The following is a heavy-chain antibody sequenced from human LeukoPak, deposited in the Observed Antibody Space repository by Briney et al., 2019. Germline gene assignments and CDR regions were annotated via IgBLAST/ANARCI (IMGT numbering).Heavy chain of an antibody. J-gene: IGHJ6*03. Sequence: SETLSLTCAVYGGSFSGYYWSWIRQPPGKGLEWIGEINHSGSTNYNPSLKSRVTISVDTSKNQFSLKLSSVTAADTAVYFCARQLYVSGSYYAPMDVWGKGTTVTISS. V-gene: IGHV4-34*01. CDR3: ARQLYVSGSYYAPMDV. CDR1: GGSFSGYY. CDR2: INHSGST. D-gene: IGHD3-10*01.